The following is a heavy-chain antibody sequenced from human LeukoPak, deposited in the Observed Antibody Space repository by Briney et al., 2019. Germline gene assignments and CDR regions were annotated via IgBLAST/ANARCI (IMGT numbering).Heavy chain of an antibody. CDR2: ISSSSSYI. Sequence: GGSLRLSCAASGFTFSSYSMNWVRQAPGKGLEWVSSISSSSSYIYYADSVKGRFTISRDNAKNSLYLQMNSLRAEDTAVYYCARXXPSHYYDSSGYYPGTFDYWGQGTLVTVSS. V-gene: IGHV3-21*01. D-gene: IGHD3-22*01. CDR1: GFTFSSYS. J-gene: IGHJ4*02. CDR3: ARXXPSHYYDSSGYYPGTFDY.